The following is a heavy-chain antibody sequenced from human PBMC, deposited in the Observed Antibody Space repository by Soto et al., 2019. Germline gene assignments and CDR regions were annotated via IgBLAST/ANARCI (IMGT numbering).Heavy chain of an antibody. J-gene: IGHJ5*02. D-gene: IGHD3-22*01. V-gene: IGHV4-38-2*01. Sequence: KASETLSLTCAVSGYSISSGYYWGLLRHPRGEVLEWSGSIYHGGSTYYNPSLNSRVTLSIDMTNNHVSLILNSVTAADTAVYYCARVGPWVPYYYDSSPYTFENWFDPWGQGTLVTVSS. CDR1: GYSISSGYY. CDR2: IYHGGST. CDR3: ARVGPWVPYYYDSSPYTFENWFDP.